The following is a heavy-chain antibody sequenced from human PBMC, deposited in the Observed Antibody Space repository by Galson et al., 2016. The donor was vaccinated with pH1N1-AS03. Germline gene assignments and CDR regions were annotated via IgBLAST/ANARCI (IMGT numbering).Heavy chain of an antibody. CDR2: INEDGSTT. J-gene: IGHJ1*01. CDR3: GNGWSTIGSGD. Sequence: SLRLSCAASGFTFSRYWMHWVRQAPGKGLVWVSHINEDGSTTRYADSVKGRFTISRDNSESTLYLQMNSLRPDDTALYYCGNGWSTIGSGDLGQGTLVTVSS. D-gene: IGHD2/OR15-2a*01. V-gene: IGHV3-74*01. CDR1: GFTFSRYW.